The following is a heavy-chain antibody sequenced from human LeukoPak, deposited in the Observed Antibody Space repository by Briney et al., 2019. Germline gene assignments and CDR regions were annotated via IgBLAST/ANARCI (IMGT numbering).Heavy chain of an antibody. D-gene: IGHD6-13*01. Sequence: ASVKVSCKASGYTFTGYYMHWVRQAPGQGLEWMGWINPNSGGTNYAQKFQGRVTMTRDTSISTVYMELSRLRSDDTAVYYCARPKVRSAIAAYDAFDIWGQGTMVTVSS. V-gene: IGHV1-2*02. CDR2: INPNSGGT. CDR1: GYTFTGYY. CDR3: ARPKVRSAIAAYDAFDI. J-gene: IGHJ3*02.